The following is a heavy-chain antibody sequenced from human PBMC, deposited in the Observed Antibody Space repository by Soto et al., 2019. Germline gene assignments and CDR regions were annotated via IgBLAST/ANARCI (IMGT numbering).Heavy chain of an antibody. CDR2: IYYSGST. V-gene: IGHV4-39*01. Sequence: SETLSLTCTVSGGSISSSSYYWGWIRQPPGKGLEWIGSIYYSGSTYYNPSLKSRVTISVDTSKNQFSLKLSSVTAADTAVYYCARQGRGGSGSWFDPWGQGTLVTVSS. CDR3: ARQGRGGSGSWFDP. J-gene: IGHJ5*02. D-gene: IGHD3-10*01. CDR1: GGSISSSSYY.